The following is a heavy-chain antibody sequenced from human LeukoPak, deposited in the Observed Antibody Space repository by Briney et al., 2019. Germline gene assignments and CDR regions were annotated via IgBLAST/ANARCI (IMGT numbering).Heavy chain of an antibody. D-gene: IGHD6-19*01. J-gene: IGHJ4*02. V-gene: IGHV3-7*01. Sequence: GGSLRLSCAASGFTFSNYWMTWVRQAPGKGLEWVANIKEDGSEKHYVDSVKGRITISRDNARNSVSLQMNTLRAEDTAVYSCASGGRYNSGWYGYYFDYWGQGTLVTVSS. CDR1: GFTFSNYW. CDR3: ASGGRYNSGWYGYYFDY. CDR2: IKEDGSEK.